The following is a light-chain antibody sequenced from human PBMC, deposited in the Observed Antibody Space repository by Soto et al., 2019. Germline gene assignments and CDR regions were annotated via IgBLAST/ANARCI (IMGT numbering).Light chain of an antibody. Sequence: EIVLKQSPGTLSLSPGERATLSCRASQSVSSSYLAWYQQKPGQAPRLLIYGASSRATGIPDRFSGSGSGTDFTLTISRLEPEDFAVYYCQQYGSSLLTFGPGTKVDIK. V-gene: IGKV3-20*01. CDR1: QSVSSSY. J-gene: IGKJ3*01. CDR3: QQYGSSLLT. CDR2: GAS.